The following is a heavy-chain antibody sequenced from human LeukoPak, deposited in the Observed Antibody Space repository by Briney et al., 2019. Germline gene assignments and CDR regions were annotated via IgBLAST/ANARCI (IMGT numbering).Heavy chain of an antibody. D-gene: IGHD3-22*01. V-gene: IGHV3-23*01. CDR1: AFTFSRYA. Sequence: PGGSLRLSCAASAFTFSRYAMSWVRQAPGKGLEWVSGISGSGSSTYYADSVKGRFTISRDNFKNTVYLQMNSLRAEDTAVYYCARDQAYYCSSGYAWYFDYWGQGTLVTVSS. J-gene: IGHJ4*02. CDR3: ARDQAYYCSSGYAWYFDY. CDR2: ISGSGSST.